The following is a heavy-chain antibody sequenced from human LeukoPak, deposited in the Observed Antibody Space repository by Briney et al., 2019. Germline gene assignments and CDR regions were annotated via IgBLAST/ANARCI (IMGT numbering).Heavy chain of an antibody. CDR2: ISSSSSYI. D-gene: IGHD1-7*01. Sequence: TGGSLRLSCAASGFTFSSYSMNWVRQPPGKGLEWVSSISSSSSYIYYADSVKGRFTISRDNAKNSLYLQMNSLRAEDTAVYYCARQGITGTIDYWGQGTLVTVSS. V-gene: IGHV3-21*01. CDR3: ARQGITGTIDY. CDR1: GFTFSSYS. J-gene: IGHJ4*02.